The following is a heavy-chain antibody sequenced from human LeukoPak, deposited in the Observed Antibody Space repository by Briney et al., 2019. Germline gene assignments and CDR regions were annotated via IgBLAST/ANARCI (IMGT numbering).Heavy chain of an antibody. CDR2: INPNSGGT. J-gene: IGHJ6*02. D-gene: IGHD2-21*02. CDR3: ARDLVYCGGDCSLPYYGMDV. V-gene: IGHV1-2*02. CDR1: GYTFTGYY. Sequence: ASVKVSCKASGYTFTGYYMHWVRQAPGQGLEWMGWINPNSGGTNYAQKFQGRVTMTRDTSISTAYMELGRLRSDDTAVYYCARDLVYCGGDCSLPYYGMDVWGQGTTVTVSS.